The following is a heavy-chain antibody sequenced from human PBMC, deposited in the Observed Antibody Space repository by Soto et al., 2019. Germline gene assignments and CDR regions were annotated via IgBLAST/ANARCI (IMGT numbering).Heavy chain of an antibody. CDR3: ARLQAAAGDNDLTFDY. D-gene: IGHD6-13*01. J-gene: IGHJ4*02. CDR1: TYSFTSYW. CDR2: IDPSDSYT. V-gene: IGHV5-10-1*01. Sequence: GESLKISCRVSTYSFTSYWINWVRQMPGKGLEWMGRIDPSDSYTNYSPSFQGHVTFSADKSISTAYLQWSSLKASDTAMYYCARLQAAAGDNDLTFDYWGQGTLVTVSS.